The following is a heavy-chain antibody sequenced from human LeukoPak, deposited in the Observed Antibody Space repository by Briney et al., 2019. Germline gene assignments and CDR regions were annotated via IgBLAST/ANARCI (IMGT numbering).Heavy chain of an antibody. Sequence: PSETLSLTCAVSGYSISSTYYWGWIRQPPGKGLEWIGTIYHSGSTYYNPSLKSRVIISVDTSKNQFSLKLSSVAAADTAVYYCARCLPKLELTKVDVYYYYYMDVWGKGTTVTVSS. CDR3: ARCLPKLELTKVDVYYYYYMDV. D-gene: IGHD1-7*01. J-gene: IGHJ6*03. CDR2: IYHSGST. CDR1: GYSISSTYY. V-gene: IGHV4-38-2*01.